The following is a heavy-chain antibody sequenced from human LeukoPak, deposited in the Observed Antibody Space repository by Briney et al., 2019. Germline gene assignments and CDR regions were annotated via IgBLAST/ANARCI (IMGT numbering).Heavy chain of an antibody. Sequence: ASVKVSCKASGYTFTGYYMHWVRQASGQGLEWMGWINPTSGDTNYVQKFQGRVIMTRDTSISTAYMELSRVRPDDTAVYYCARGDGDGPARRAFDIWGQGTMVTVSS. J-gene: IGHJ3*02. CDR1: GYTFTGYY. CDR3: ARGDGDGPARRAFDI. V-gene: IGHV1-2*02. CDR2: INPTSGDT. D-gene: IGHD7-27*01.